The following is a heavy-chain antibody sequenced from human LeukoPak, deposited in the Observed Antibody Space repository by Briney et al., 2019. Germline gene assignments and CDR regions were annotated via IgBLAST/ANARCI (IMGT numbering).Heavy chain of an antibody. D-gene: IGHD2-15*01. CDR3: ARGAGWWDY. J-gene: IGHJ4*02. Sequence: SETLSLTCTVSGGSISGSYWSWIRQPPGEGLEWIAYIFYSGKTNYSPSLKSRVTISVDTSKNQFSLNLSSVTAADTAVYYCARGAGWWDYWGQGTLVTVSS. CDR1: GGSISGSY. CDR2: IFYSGKT. V-gene: IGHV4-59*01.